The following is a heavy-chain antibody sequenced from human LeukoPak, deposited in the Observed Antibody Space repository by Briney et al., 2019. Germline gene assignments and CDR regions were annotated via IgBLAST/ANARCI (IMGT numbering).Heavy chain of an antibody. CDR3: ARHCPYESGGYQDDFDI. CDR1: GGSICIYY. Sequence: SETLSLTCTLSGGSICIYYGSSIRQPPGKGLEWLAYIHNSGRTNYNPSLKSRLTISLDTSKNQFSLNVRSVTAADTAVYYCARHCPYESGGYQDDFDIWGQGTMVTVSS. CDR2: IHNSGRT. J-gene: IGHJ3*02. V-gene: IGHV4-59*08. D-gene: IGHD3-22*01.